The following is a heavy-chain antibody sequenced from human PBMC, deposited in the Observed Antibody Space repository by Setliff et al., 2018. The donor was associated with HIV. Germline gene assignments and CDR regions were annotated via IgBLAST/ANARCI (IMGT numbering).Heavy chain of an antibody. J-gene: IGHJ4*02. CDR1: GYSISSGYY. CDR3: ARDTVGDSRVTEFDY. V-gene: IGHV4-38-2*02. CDR2: IYHSGST. D-gene: IGHD2-21*02. Sequence: SETLSLTCAVSGYSISSGYYWGWIRQPPGKGLEGIGSIYHSGSTYDSPSLKSRVIISLDTSKNQLSLRLSSMTAADTAVYYCARDTVGDSRVTEFDYWGQGTLVTVSS.